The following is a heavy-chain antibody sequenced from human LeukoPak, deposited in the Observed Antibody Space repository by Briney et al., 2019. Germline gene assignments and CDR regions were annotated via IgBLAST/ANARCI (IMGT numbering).Heavy chain of an antibody. D-gene: IGHD1-7*01. Sequence: GRSLRLSCAASGFTFDDYAMSWVRQAPGKGLEWVSAITASGGATFYPDSVKGRFTISRDNSKNTLYLQMNSLRAEDTAVYYCAKDRLELPGGFDYWGQGTLVTVSS. CDR3: AKDRLELPGGFDY. V-gene: IGHV3-23*01. CDR1: GFTFDDYA. CDR2: ITASGGAT. J-gene: IGHJ4*02.